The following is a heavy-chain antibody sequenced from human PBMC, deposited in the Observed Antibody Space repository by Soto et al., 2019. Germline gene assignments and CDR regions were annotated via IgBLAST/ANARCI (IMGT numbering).Heavy chain of an antibody. CDR2: IIPIFGTA. D-gene: IGHD6-6*01. CDR1: GGTFSSYA. CDR3: ARGHEQLHGRWFDP. Sequence: QVQLVQSGAEVKNPGSSVKVSCKASGGTFSSYAISCVRQAPGQGLEWMGGIIPIFGTANYAQKFQGRVTITAAESTSTAYMELSILRSEDTAVYYCARGHEQLHGRWFDPWGQGTLVTVSS. J-gene: IGHJ5*02. V-gene: IGHV1-69*01.